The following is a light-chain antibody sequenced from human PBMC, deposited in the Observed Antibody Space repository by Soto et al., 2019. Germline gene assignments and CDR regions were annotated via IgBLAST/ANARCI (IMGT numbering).Light chain of an antibody. V-gene: IGKV1-5*03. CDR2: KAS. Sequence: DIQMTQSPSTLSGSVGDRVTITCRASQSISSWLAWYQQKPGKAPKLLIYKASTLKSGVPSRFSGSGSGTEFTLAITSLQPDDFATYYCQHCNSYPEAVGQGTKVELK. CDR3: QHCNSYPEA. CDR1: QSISSW. J-gene: IGKJ1*01.